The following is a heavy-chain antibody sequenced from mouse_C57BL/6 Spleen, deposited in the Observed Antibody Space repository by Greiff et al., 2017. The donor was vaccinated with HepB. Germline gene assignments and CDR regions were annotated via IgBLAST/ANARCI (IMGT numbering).Heavy chain of an antibody. CDR3: ARSWEYYYGSSYVSFAY. CDR2: IDPSDSYT. Sequence: QVQLKQPGAELVRPGTSVKLSCKASGYTFTSYWMHWVKQRPGQGLEWIGVIDPSDSYTNYNQKFKGKATLTVDTSSSTAYMQLRSLTSEDSAVYYCARSWEYYYGSSYVSFAYWGQGTLVTVSA. CDR1: GYTFTSYW. J-gene: IGHJ3*01. D-gene: IGHD1-1*01. V-gene: IGHV1-59*01.